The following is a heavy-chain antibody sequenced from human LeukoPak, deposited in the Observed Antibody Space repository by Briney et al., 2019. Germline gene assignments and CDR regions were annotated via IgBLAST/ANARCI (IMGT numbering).Heavy chain of an antibody. CDR1: GGSISSYY. CDR2: IHYSGFT. CDR3: ARDLHGGNSGLGY. D-gene: IGHD4-23*01. Sequence: SETLSLTCTVSGGSISSYYWSWIRQPPGKGLEWIAYIHYSGFTNYNPSLKSRVTISVDTSKNQFSLKLNFVTAADTAVYYCARDLHGGNSGLGYWGQGTLVTVSS. V-gene: IGHV4-59*01. J-gene: IGHJ4*02.